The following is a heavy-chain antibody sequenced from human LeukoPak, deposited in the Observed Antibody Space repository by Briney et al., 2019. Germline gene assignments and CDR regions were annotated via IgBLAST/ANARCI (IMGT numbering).Heavy chain of an antibody. CDR1: GFTFSSYG. D-gene: IGHD5-12*01. CDR3: ARSLDGYSGYENYFDY. V-gene: IGHV3-33*08. Sequence: TGGSLRLSCAASGFTFSSYGMHWVRQAPGKGLEWVEVIWYDGSNKYYADSVKGRFTISRDNSKNTLYLQMNSLRAEDTAVYYCARSLDGYSGYENYFDYWGQGTLVTVSS. J-gene: IGHJ4*02. CDR2: IWYDGSNK.